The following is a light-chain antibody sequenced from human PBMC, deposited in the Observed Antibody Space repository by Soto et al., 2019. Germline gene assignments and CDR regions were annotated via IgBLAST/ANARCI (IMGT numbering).Light chain of an antibody. CDR1: RNINNY. V-gene: IGKV1-33*01. J-gene: IGKJ5*01. CDR3: QQYENIPT. Sequence: LQMTHSPAWLGSSVGYGCTITGQASRNINNYLNWYQQKPGRAPKLLIYDASNLEAGVPSRFRGSGSGTDFTFTISRLQPEDIATYYCQQYENIPTFGQGTRLEIK. CDR2: DAS.